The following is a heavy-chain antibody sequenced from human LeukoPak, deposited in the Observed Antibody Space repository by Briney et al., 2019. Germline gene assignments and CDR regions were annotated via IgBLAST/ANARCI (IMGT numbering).Heavy chain of an antibody. CDR1: GGTFSSYA. V-gene: IGHV1-69*05. D-gene: IGHD5-18*01. J-gene: IGHJ4*02. CDR2: IIPIFGTA. Sequence: SVKVSCKASGGTFSSYAISWVRQAPGQGLEWMGGIIPIFGTANYAQKFQGRVTITTDESTSTAYMELSSLRSEDTAVYYCARERYSYGQFDYWGQGTLVPVSS. CDR3: ARERYSYGQFDY.